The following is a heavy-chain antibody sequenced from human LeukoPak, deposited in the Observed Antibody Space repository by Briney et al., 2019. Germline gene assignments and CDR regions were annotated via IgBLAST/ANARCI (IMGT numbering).Heavy chain of an antibody. CDR3: AGWFGSGSYYGY. Sequence: KTGGSLRLSCAASGFTFSDYYMSWIRQAPGKGLEWVSYISGSSSFTKYADSVKGRFTISRDNAKNSLYLQMSSLRAEDTAVYYCAGWFGSGSYYGYWGQGTLVTVSS. V-gene: IGHV3-11*03. J-gene: IGHJ4*02. D-gene: IGHD3-10*01. CDR1: GFTFSDYY. CDR2: ISGSSSFT.